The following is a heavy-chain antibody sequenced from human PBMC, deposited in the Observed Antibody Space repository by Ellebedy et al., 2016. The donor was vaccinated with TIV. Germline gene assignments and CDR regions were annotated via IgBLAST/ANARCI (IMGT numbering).Heavy chain of an antibody. V-gene: IGHV3-48*02. Sequence: GESLKISCAASGFTFSSYSMNWVRQAPGKGLEWVSYISSSSSTIYYADSVKGRFTISRDNAKNSLYLQMNSLRDEDTAVYYCARGDGFFPFCFDYWGQGTLVTVSS. CDR3: ARGDGFFPFCFDY. J-gene: IGHJ4*02. CDR1: GFTFSSYS. CDR2: ISSSSSTI. D-gene: IGHD2/OR15-2a*01.